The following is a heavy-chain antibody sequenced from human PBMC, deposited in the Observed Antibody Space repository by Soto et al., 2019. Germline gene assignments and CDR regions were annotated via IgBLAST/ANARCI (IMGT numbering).Heavy chain of an antibody. V-gene: IGHV3-11*04. CDR1: GFSFSDYY. Sequence: QVQLVESGGGLVKPGGSLRLSCAASGFSFSDYYMTWIRQAPGKGLEWVSYISSSGSTIYYADSVKGRFTISRDNAKNSLYLQMNSLRAEDTAVYYCARELATIWSLTSSAGWFDPWGQGTLVTVSS. CDR3: ARELATIWSLTSSAGWFDP. J-gene: IGHJ5*02. CDR2: ISSSGSTI. D-gene: IGHD5-12*01.